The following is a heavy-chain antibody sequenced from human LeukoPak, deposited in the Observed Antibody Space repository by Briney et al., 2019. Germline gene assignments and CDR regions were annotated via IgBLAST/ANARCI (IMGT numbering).Heavy chain of an antibody. Sequence: GGSLRLSCAASGFTFSSYGMHWVRQAPGKGLEWVAVISYDGSNKYYADSVKGRFTISRDKSKNTLYLQMNSLRAEDTAVYYCAKLYCGGDCYYNFDYWGQGALVTVSS. V-gene: IGHV3-30*18. D-gene: IGHD2-21*02. CDR3: AKLYCGGDCYYNFDY. CDR2: ISYDGSNK. J-gene: IGHJ4*02. CDR1: GFTFSSYG.